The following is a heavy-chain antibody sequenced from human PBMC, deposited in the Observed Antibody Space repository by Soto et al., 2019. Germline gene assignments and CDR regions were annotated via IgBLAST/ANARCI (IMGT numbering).Heavy chain of an antibody. D-gene: IGHD5-12*01. CDR1: GGSISSSNYY. J-gene: IGHJ3*02. Sequence: PSETLSLTCTVSGGSISSSNYYWGWIRQPPGKGLEWVGKINHSGNTNYNLSLTSRVTISVDTSKNQFSLKLSSVTAADTAVYYCARGSGYTAFDIWGQGTMVTVSS. CDR2: INHSGNT. V-gene: IGHV4-39*07. CDR3: ARGSGYTAFDI.